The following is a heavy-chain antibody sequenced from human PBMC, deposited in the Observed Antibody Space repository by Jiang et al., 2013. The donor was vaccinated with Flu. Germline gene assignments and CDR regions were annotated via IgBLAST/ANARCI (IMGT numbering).Heavy chain of an antibody. CDR1: GGSISSGGYY. J-gene: IGHJ2*01. CDR3: ARAYPGTVYWYFDV. D-gene: IGHD1-1*01. Sequence: SLTCTVSGGSISSGGYYWSWLRQHPEKGLEWIGYIHYTENTFYNPSLRGRLIISVDTSRNEFSLKLTSVTAADTAFYYCARAYPGTVYWYFDVWGRGTPVTVSS. V-gene: IGHV4-31*03. CDR2: IHYTENT.